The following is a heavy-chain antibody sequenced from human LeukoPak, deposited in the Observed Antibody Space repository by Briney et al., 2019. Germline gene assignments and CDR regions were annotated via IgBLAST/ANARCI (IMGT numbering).Heavy chain of an antibody. CDR3: GRVSGTIYYYGMDV. Sequence: SQTLSLTCAISGDSVSSNSAAWNWIRQSPSRGLQWLVRTYYRSKWYNDYAVSVRGRITINPDASKSQFSLQLNSVTPEDTAVYYCGRVSGTIYYYGMDVWGQGTTVTVSS. V-gene: IGHV6-1*01. CDR1: GDSVSSNSAA. D-gene: IGHD3-10*01. CDR2: TYYRSKWYN. J-gene: IGHJ6*02.